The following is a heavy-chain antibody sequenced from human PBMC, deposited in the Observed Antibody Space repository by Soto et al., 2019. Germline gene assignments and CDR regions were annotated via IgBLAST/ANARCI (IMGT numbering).Heavy chain of an antibody. CDR3: AISSSEAVLRLSYDP. V-gene: IGHV4-31*03. D-gene: IGHD3-3*01. CDR1: GGSISSGGYY. J-gene: IGHJ5*02. Sequence: SEPLSLTCTVSGGSISSGGYYWSWIRQHPGKGLEWIGYIYNSGSTYYNPSLKSRVTISVDTSKNQFSLKLSSGTAADTAVYYCAISSSEAVLRLSYDPWGQGTLVTVSS. CDR2: IYNSGST.